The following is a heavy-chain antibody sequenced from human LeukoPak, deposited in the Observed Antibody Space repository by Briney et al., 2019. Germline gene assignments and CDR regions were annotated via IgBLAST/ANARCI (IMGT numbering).Heavy chain of an antibody. CDR3: ARGPSYYYDSSGYSRLGYFAY. CDR2: INHSGST. D-gene: IGHD3-22*01. CDR1: GGSFSGYY. V-gene: IGHV4-34*01. J-gene: IGHJ4*02. Sequence: ASETLSLTCAVYGGSFSGYYWSWIRQPPGKGLEWIGEINHSGSTNYNPSLKSRVTISVDTSKNQFSLKLSSVTAADTAVYYCARGPSYYYDSSGYSRLGYFAYWGQGTLVTVSS.